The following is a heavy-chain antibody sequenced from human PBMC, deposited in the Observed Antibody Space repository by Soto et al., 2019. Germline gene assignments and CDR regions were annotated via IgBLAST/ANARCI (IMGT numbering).Heavy chain of an antibody. J-gene: IGHJ4*02. D-gene: IGHD3-10*01. Sequence: LRLSFAASGFTFISYWMSWVRQAPGEGLEWVANIKQDGSEKYYVDSVKGRFTISRDNAKNSLYLQMNSLRAEDTAVYYCARDGDRVRYYNGFDYWGQGTLVTVSS. V-gene: IGHV3-7*03. CDR1: GFTFISYW. CDR2: IKQDGSEK. CDR3: ARDGDRVRYYNGFDY.